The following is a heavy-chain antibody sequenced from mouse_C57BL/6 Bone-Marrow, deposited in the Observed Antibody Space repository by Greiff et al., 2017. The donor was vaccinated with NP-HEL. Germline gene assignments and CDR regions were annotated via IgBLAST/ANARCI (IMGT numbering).Heavy chain of an antibody. Sequence: EVQGVESGGGLVQPKGSLKLSCAASGFSFNTYAMNWVRQAPGKGLEWVARIRSKSNNYATYYADSVKDRFTISRDDSESMLYLQMNNLKTEDTAMYYCVRQEGSTMDFDYWGQGTTLTVSS. CDR3: VRQEGSTMDFDY. D-gene: IGHD2-1*01. V-gene: IGHV10-1*01. J-gene: IGHJ2*01. CDR2: IRSKSNNYAT. CDR1: GFSFNTYA.